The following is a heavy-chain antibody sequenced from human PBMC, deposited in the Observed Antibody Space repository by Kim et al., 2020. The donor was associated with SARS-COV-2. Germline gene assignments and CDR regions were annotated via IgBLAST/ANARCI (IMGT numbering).Heavy chain of an antibody. J-gene: IGHJ6*02. CDR3: ARVFDSLYGMDV. D-gene: IGHD3-3*01. V-gene: IGHV4-4*07. Sequence: YTPSLKSRVTMSVDTSKNQFSLKLSSVTAADTAVYYCARVFDSLYGMDVWGQGTTVTVSS.